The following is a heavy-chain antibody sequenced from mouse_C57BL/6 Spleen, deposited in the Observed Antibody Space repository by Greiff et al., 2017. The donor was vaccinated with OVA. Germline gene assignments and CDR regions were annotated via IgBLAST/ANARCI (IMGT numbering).Heavy chain of an antibody. Sequence: QVQLQQPGAELVKPGASVKLSCKASGYTFTSYWMHWVKQRPGQGLEWIGMIHPNSGSTNYNEKFKRKATLTVDKSSSTAYMQLSSRTSEDSAVYYCAREDYYGSSSYWYFDVWGTGTTVTVSS. CDR1: GYTFTSYW. CDR3: AREDYYGSSSYWYFDV. J-gene: IGHJ1*03. D-gene: IGHD1-1*01. V-gene: IGHV1-64*01. CDR2: IHPNSGST.